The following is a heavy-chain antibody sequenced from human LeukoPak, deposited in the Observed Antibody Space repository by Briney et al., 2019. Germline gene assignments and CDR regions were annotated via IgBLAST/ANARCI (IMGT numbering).Heavy chain of an antibody. Sequence: PGGSLRLSCAASGFNVSSNYMSWVRQAPGKGLEWVSVIYSGGSTYYADSVKGRFTISRDNSKNTLYLQMNSLRAEDTAVYYCAKNLGYCSSTSCYDYFDYWGQGTLVTVSS. J-gene: IGHJ4*02. CDR1: GFNVSSNY. CDR2: IYSGGST. CDR3: AKNLGYCSSTSCYDYFDY. V-gene: IGHV3-66*02. D-gene: IGHD2-2*01.